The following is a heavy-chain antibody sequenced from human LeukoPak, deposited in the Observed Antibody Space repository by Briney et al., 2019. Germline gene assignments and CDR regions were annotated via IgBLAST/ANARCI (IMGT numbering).Heavy chain of an antibody. J-gene: IGHJ4*02. V-gene: IGHV1-2*02. CDR2: INPNSGGT. D-gene: IGHD3-9*01. CDR3: AREIRLLLTRSPNDILATGY. CDR1: GYTFTGYY. Sequence: ASVKVSCKASGYTFTGYYMHWVRQAPGQGLEWMGWINPNSGGTNYAQKSQGRVTMTRDTSISTAYMELSRLRSDDTAVYYCAREIRLLLTRSPNDILATGYWGQGTLVAVSS.